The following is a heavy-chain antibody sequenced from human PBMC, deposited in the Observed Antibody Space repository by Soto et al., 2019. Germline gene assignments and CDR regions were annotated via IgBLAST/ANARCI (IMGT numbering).Heavy chain of an antibody. CDR2: IYYSGST. J-gene: IGHJ6*02. CDR1: GGSVSSGSYY. V-gene: IGHV4-61*01. Sequence: KPSETLSLTCTVSGGSVSSGSYYWSWIRQPPGKGLEWIGYIYYSGSTNYNPSLKSRVTISVDTSKNQFSLKLSSVTAADTAVYYCARDFRLSPYYYYGMDVWGQGTTVTVSS. CDR3: ARDFRLSPYYYYGMDV. D-gene: IGHD3-16*02.